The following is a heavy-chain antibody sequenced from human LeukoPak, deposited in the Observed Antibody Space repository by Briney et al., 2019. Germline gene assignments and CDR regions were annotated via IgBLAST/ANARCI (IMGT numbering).Heavy chain of an antibody. V-gene: IGHV4-4*02. J-gene: IGHJ4*02. CDR1: GASITSSNW. Sequence: SGTLSLTCAVSGASITSSNWWSWVRQTPGKGLEWVGEIYHSGSTNYNPSLKSRVTILVDKSKNQFSLKLNSVTAADTAVYYCARGGGYFPPDYWGQGTLVTVSS. CDR3: ARGGGYFPPDY. D-gene: IGHD3-10*01. CDR2: IYHSGST.